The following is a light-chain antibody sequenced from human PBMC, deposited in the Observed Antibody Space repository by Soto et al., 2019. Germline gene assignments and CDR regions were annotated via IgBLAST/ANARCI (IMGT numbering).Light chain of an antibody. CDR1: SSDVGGYEY. CDR2: HVA. J-gene: IGLJ2*01. V-gene: IGLV2-11*01. CDR3: CSYAAGQTLV. Sequence: QSALTQPRSVSGSPGQSVTISCSGTSSDVGGYEYVSWYQQHPGKAPTLIIYHVAQRPSGVPDRFSASKSGTTASLTISGLQAEDEAEHFCCSYAAGQTLVFGGGTKLTVL.